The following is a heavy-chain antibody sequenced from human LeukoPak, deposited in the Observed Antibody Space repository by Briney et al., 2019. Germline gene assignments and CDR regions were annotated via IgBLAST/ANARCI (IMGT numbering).Heavy chain of an antibody. J-gene: IGHJ5*02. V-gene: IGHV4-34*01. Sequence: SETLSLTCAVYGGSFSGYYWSCIRQPPGKGLEWIGEINHSGSTNYNPSLKSRVTISVDTSKNQFSLKLSSVTAADTAVYYCAREQYCSGGSCFNGWFDPWGQGTLVTVSS. D-gene: IGHD2-15*01. CDR1: GGSFSGYY. CDR2: INHSGST. CDR3: AREQYCSGGSCFNGWFDP.